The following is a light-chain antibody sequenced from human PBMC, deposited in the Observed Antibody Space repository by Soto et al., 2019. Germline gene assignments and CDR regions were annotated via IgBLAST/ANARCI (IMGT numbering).Light chain of an antibody. CDR3: QQNYSRPVT. CDR2: TAS. J-gene: IGKJ4*01. V-gene: IGKV1-39*01. Sequence: DIQMTQSPSSLSVSVGDRVTITCRESQTIDTYLSWYNQRPGEAPNLLIYTASTLQTRLPSRFSGGGSGTDFTLTISSLQPEDFGTYYCQQNYSRPVTYGVGTKVEIK. CDR1: QTIDTY.